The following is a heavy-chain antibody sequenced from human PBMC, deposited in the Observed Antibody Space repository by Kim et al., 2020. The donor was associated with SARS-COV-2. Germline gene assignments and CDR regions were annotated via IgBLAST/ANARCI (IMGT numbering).Heavy chain of an antibody. Sequence: SETLSLTCTVSGGSISSGGYYWSWIRQHPGKGLEWIGYIYYSGSTYYNPSLKSRVTISVDTSKNQFSLKLSSVTAADTAVYYCARDLSLSGRGGMDVGGQGITVTVSS. CDR3: ARDLSLSGRGGMDV. J-gene: IGHJ6*02. CDR2: IYYSGST. V-gene: IGHV4-31*03. CDR1: GGSISSGGYY.